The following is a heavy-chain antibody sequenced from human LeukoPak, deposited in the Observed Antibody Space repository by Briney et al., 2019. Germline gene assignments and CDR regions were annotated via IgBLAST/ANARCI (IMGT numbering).Heavy chain of an antibody. D-gene: IGHD1-26*01. CDR1: GYTFTSYG. J-gene: IGHJ4*02. Sequence: GASVKVSCKASGYTFTSYGISWVRQAPGQGLEWMGWISAYNGNTNYAQKLQGRVTMTTDTSTSTAYMELRSLRSDDTAVYYCAIPVRHGGYMRGTRFDYWGQGTLVTVSS. CDR2: ISAYNGNT. V-gene: IGHV1-18*01. CDR3: AIPVRHGGYMRGTRFDY.